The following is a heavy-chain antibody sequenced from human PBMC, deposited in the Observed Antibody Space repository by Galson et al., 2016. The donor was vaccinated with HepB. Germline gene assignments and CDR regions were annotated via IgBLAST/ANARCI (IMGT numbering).Heavy chain of an antibody. V-gene: IGHV3-43*01. D-gene: IGHD6-13*01. J-gene: IGHJ6*02. Sequence: SLRLSCAASGFTFDDYTMHWVRQAPGKGLEWVSLISRDGGRTAYADSVKGRFTISRDNSKNSLFLQMNSLRTDDSALYYCAKCLIAADPAGDFFSYYGLDVWGQGNTVTVSS. CDR1: GFTFDDYT. CDR2: ISRDGGRT. CDR3: AKCLIAADPAGDFFSYYGLDV.